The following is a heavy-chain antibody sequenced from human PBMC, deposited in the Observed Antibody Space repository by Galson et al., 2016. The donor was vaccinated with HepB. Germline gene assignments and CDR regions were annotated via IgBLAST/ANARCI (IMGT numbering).Heavy chain of an antibody. CDR1: GFTFSGSA. D-gene: IGHD2-21*02. CDR2: IRSKGHNYAA. CDR3: DAAYCTGDCYLDFWYFDI. V-gene: IGHV3-73*01. Sequence: SLRLSCAASGFTFSGSAIHWVRQPSGKGLEWVGRIRSKGHNYAAAYAASMIGRVTISRDDSENTAYLQMNSLRTEDTAVYYGDAAYCTGDCYLDFWYFDIWGRGPQVTVSS. J-gene: IGHJ2*01.